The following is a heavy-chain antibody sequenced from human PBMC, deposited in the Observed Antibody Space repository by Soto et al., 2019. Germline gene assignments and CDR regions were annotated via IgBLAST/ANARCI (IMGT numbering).Heavy chain of an antibody. CDR1: GFSLTTRGVG. Sequence: QITLNESGPTQVKPRQTLTLTCTFSGFSLTTRGVGVGWIRQSPGKAPEWLALIYWDDDKRYSPSLKSRLTITKDTSKYQVVLTMADLDPADTATYDCAHRVLRTVFGLVTTTAIYFDFWGEGTPVAVAS. CDR2: IYWDDDK. D-gene: IGHD3-3*01. J-gene: IGHJ4*02. V-gene: IGHV2-5*02. CDR3: AHRVLRTVFGLVTTTAIYFDF.